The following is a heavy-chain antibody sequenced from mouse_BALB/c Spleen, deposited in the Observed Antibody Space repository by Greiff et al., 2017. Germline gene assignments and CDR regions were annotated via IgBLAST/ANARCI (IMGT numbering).Heavy chain of an antibody. CDR2: ISYSGST. J-gene: IGHJ1*01. V-gene: IGHV3-2*02. D-gene: IGHD1-1*01. Sequence: ESGPGLVKPSQSLSLTCTVTGYSITSDYAWNWIRQFPGNKLEWMGYISYSGSTSYNPSLKSRISITRDTSKNQFFLQLNSVTTEDTATYYCARWPNYYGSSYWYFDVWGAGTTVTVSS. CDR3: ARWPNYYGSSYWYFDV. CDR1: GYSITSDYA.